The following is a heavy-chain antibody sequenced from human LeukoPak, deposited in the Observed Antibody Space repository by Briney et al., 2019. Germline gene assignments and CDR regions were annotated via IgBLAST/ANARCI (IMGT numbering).Heavy chain of an antibody. CDR2: IQNDGSNK. Sequence: GGSLRLSCAASGFTFVTYGIHWVRQAPGKGLEWVAFIQNDGSNKYYADSVKGRFTVSRDNSKNTVYLQVSSLRAADTAVYYCALGGLQLWLWGFDYWGQGTLVTVSA. CDR3: ALGGLQLWLWGFDY. D-gene: IGHD5-18*01. CDR1: GFTFVTYG. V-gene: IGHV3-30*02. J-gene: IGHJ4*02.